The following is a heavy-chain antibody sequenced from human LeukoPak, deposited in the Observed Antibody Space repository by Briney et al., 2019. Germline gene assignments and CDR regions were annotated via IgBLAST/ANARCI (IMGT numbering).Heavy chain of an antibody. Sequence: PGGSLRLSCAASGFNVSSNYMSWVRQAPGKGLGWVSVIYSGGSTYYADSVKGRFTISRDTSKNTLYLQMNSLRAEDTAVYYCARSRSGYYEDYWGQGTLVTVSS. J-gene: IGHJ4*02. V-gene: IGHV3-53*01. CDR2: IYSGGST. CDR1: GFNVSSNY. D-gene: IGHD3-22*01. CDR3: ARSRSGYYEDY.